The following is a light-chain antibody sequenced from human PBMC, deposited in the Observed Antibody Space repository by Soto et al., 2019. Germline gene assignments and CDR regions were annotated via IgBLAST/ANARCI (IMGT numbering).Light chain of an antibody. CDR2: ASS. J-gene: IGKJ4*01. CDR3: QQTYSNRLS. Sequence: DVHMTQSPSSLSASVGYIFTITCRASQSISTFVNWYQQKGGNAPKLLIHASSTLQSGVPSRLSGTGSGTDLTLTISDLQPEDCATYYCQQTYSNRLSFGGGTKVDIK. V-gene: IGKV1-39*01. CDR1: QSISTF.